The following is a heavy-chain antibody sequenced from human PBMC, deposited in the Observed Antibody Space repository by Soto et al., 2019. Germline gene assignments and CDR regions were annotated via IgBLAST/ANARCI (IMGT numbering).Heavy chain of an antibody. V-gene: IGHV3-72*01. Sequence: GGSLRLSCAASGFTFSDHYMEWVRQAPGKGLEWVARSRNKANSYTTEYAASVKGRFTISRDDSKKSLYLQMNSLKTEDTAVYYCTVGGIVGATNDYWGQGTLLTVSS. CDR3: TVGGIVGATNDY. D-gene: IGHD1-26*01. J-gene: IGHJ4*02. CDR2: SRNKANSYTT. CDR1: GFTFSDHY.